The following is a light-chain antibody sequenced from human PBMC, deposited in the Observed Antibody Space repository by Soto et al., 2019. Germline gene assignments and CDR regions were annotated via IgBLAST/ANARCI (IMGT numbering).Light chain of an antibody. Sequence: QSALTQPASVSGSPGQSITISCTGTSSDVGGYNYVSWYQHHPGKAPKLMIYDVSNRPSGVSNRFSGSKPGNTASLTISGLQAEDEADYYCSSYTSSSTVVFGGGTKLTVL. CDR3: SSYTSSSTVV. V-gene: IGLV2-14*03. CDR1: SSDVGGYNY. J-gene: IGLJ2*01. CDR2: DVS.